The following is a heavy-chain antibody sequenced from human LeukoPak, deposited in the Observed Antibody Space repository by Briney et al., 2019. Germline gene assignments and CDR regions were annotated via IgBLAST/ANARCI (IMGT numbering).Heavy chain of an antibody. V-gene: IGHV3-23*01. CDR2: ISGSGGST. Sequence: GGSLRLSCAASGFTFSSYAMSWVRQAPGKGLEWVSAISGSGGSTYYADSVKGRFTISRDNSKNTLYLQMNSLRAEDMAVYYCAKDRPDSSGYYPDYWGQGTLVTVSS. CDR3: AKDRPDSSGYYPDY. D-gene: IGHD3-22*01. J-gene: IGHJ4*02. CDR1: GFTFSSYA.